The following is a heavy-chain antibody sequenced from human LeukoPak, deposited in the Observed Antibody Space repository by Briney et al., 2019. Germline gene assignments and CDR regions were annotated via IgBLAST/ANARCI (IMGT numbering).Heavy chain of an antibody. V-gene: IGHV3-7*01. D-gene: IGHD3-16*01. CDR2: IKQDGSEK. J-gene: IGHJ4*02. CDR1: GFTFSSYW. CDR3: ARGGGAPDY. Sequence: PGGPLRLSCAVSGFTFSSYWMTWVRQAPGKGLEWVANIKQDGSEKNYVDSVKGRFTISRDNAKNSLYLQMNSLRAEDTAVYYCARGGGAPDYWGQGTLVTVSS.